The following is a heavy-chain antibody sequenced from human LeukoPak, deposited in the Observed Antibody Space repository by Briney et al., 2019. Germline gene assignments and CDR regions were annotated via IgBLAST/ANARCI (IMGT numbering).Heavy chain of an antibody. CDR2: ISWNSGSI. D-gene: IGHD6-13*01. CDR1: GFTFDDHA. J-gene: IGHJ4*02. V-gene: IGHV3-9*01. Sequence: GRSLRLSCAASGFTFDDHAMHWVRQAPGKGLEWVSGISWNSGSIGYADSVKGRFTISRDNAKNSLYLQMNSLRAEDTALYYCAKDLTAAGKGPADYWGQGTLVTVSS. CDR3: AKDLTAAGKGPADY.